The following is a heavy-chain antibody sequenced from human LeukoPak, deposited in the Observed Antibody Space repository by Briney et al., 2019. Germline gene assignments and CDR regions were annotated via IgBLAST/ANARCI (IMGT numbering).Heavy chain of an antibody. CDR2: MNPNSGNT. CDR3: ARGQLSCSGCSCSSFVY. Sequence: ASVKVSCKASGYTFTSYDINWVRQATGQALEWMGWMNPNSGNTGYAQKIQGRVTITRNTSISPAYMESSSLRSVATAVYYCARGQLSCSGCSCSSFVYWGQGNLATVSA. D-gene: IGHD2-15*01. V-gene: IGHV1-8*03. J-gene: IGHJ4*02. CDR1: GYTFTSYD.